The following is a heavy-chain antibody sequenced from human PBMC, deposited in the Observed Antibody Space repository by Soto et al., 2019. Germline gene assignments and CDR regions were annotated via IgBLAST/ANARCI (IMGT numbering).Heavy chain of an antibody. CDR3: ARWCSTSCYQSNEFDY. V-gene: IGHV1-8*01. CDR2: MNPNSGNT. D-gene: IGHD2-2*01. J-gene: IGHJ4*02. CDR1: GYTFTSYD. Sequence: ASVKVSCKASGYTFTSYDINWVRQATGQGLEWMGWMNPNSGNTGYAQKFQGRVTMTRNTSISTAYMELSSLRSEDTAVYYCARWCSTSCYQSNEFDYWGQGTLVTVSS.